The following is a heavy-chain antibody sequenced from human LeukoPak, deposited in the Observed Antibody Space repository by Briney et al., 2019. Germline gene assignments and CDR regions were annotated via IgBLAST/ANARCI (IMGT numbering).Heavy chain of an antibody. CDR1: GGSISSSSYY. Sequence: SETLSLTCTVSGGSISSSSYYWGWIRQPPGKGLEWIGSIYYSGSTYYNPSLKSRVTISVDTSKNQFSLKLSSVTAADTAVYYCARDEDDYSNYDDWFDPWGQGTLVTVSS. D-gene: IGHD4-11*01. V-gene: IGHV4-39*07. CDR2: IYYSGST. CDR3: ARDEDDYSNYDDWFDP. J-gene: IGHJ5*02.